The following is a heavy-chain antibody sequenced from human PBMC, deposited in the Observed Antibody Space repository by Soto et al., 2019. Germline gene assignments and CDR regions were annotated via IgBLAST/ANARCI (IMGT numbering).Heavy chain of an antibody. CDR3: AREIMAADHFDY. CDR2: VHYSGNT. CDR1: GGSIRSGDYY. J-gene: IGHJ4*02. Sequence: SETLSLTCTVSGGSIRSGDYYWSWIRQTPERGLEWCGYVHYSGNTFYNPSLKSRATVSLDTSRNQFSLNLSSVTAADSAVYYCAREIMAADHFDYWGQGALVTVSS. D-gene: IGHD6-13*01. V-gene: IGHV4-30-4*01.